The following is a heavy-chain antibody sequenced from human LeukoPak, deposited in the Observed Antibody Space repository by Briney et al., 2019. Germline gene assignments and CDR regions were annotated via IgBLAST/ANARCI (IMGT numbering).Heavy chain of an antibody. D-gene: IGHD2-2*01. CDR1: GFTFSSYA. CDR2: ISGSGGST. J-gene: IGHJ6*02. Sequence: GGSLRLSCAASGFTFSSYAMSWVRQAPGKGLEWVSAISGSGGSTCYADSVKGRFTISRDNSKNTLYLQMNSLRAEDTAVYYCAKGEEYCSSTSCYYYYYGMDVWGQGTTVTVSS. CDR3: AKGEEYCSSTSCYYYYYGMDV. V-gene: IGHV3-23*01.